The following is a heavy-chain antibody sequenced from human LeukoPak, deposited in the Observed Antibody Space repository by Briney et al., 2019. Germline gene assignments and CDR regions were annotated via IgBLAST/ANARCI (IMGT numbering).Heavy chain of an antibody. V-gene: IGHV3-21*01. D-gene: IGHD2-15*01. CDR1: GFTFSSYS. Sequence: GGSLRLSCAASGFTFSSYSMNWVRQAPGKGLEWVSSISSRSSYIYYADSVKGRFTISRDNAKNSLYLQMNSLRAEDTAVYYCARDISGGGSPRFDPWGQGTLVTVSS. J-gene: IGHJ5*02. CDR2: ISSRSSYI. CDR3: ARDISGGGSPRFDP.